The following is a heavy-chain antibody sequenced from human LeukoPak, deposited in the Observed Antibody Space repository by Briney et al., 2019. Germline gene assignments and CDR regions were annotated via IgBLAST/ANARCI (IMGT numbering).Heavy chain of an antibody. D-gene: IGHD3-3*01. CDR1: GYSISSGYY. Sequence: SETLSLTCTVSGYSISSGYYWGWIRQPPGKGLEWIGSIYRNGNTYYNPSLKSRVTISVDTSKNQFSLKLSSVTAADTAVYYCAVTSLYYDFWSGYPKPNYFDYWGQGTLVTVSS. CDR2: IYRNGNT. CDR3: AVTSLYYDFWSGYPKPNYFDY. J-gene: IGHJ4*02. V-gene: IGHV4-38-2*02.